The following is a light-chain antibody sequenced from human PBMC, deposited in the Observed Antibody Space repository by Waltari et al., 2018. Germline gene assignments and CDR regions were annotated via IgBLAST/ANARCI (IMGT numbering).Light chain of an antibody. V-gene: IGLV2-8*01. CDR1: SRAVGGYTF. CDR3: SSYAGSNNLGV. J-gene: IGLJ2*01. CDR2: EVS. Sequence: QSALTQPPSASGSPGQPVTISCTGTSRAVGGYTFVSCYQQHPGEAPKLMIYEVSRRPSGVPDRFSGSKSGNTASLTVSGLQAEDEADYYCSSYAGSNNLGVFGGGTKLTVL.